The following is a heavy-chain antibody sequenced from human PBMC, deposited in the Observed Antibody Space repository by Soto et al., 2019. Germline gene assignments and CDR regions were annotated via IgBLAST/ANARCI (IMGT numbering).Heavy chain of an antibody. J-gene: IGHJ3*02. V-gene: IGHV4-34*01. D-gene: IGHD3-22*01. Sequence: PSETLSLTCALYGGSFSGYYWSWIRQTPGKRLEWIGDMNLGGSGNYNPSLKSRVTFSMDPSKNQFSLKLESVIAADTTVYYCARDRYDSSGYVIIDAFDIWGQGTMVT. CDR1: GGSFSGYY. CDR3: ARDRYDSSGYVIIDAFDI. CDR2: MNLGGSG.